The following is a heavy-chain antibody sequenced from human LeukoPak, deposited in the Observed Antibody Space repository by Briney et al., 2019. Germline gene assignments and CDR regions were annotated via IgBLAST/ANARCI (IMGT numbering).Heavy chain of an antibody. CDR1: GGSISSSSYY. D-gene: IGHD6-19*01. J-gene: IGHJ4*02. Sequence: SETLSLTCTVSGGSISSSSYYWGWIRQPPGKGLEWIGSIYYSGSTYYNPSLKSRVTISVDTSKNQFSLKLSSVTAADTAVYYCARKGSGWRSFRYWGQGTLVTVSS. V-gene: IGHV4-39*07. CDR2: IYYSGST. CDR3: ARKGSGWRSFRY.